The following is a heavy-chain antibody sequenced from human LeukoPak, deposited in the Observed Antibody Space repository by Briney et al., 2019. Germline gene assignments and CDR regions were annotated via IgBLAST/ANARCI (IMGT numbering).Heavy chain of an antibody. Sequence: ASVKVSCKASGYTFTSYDINWVRQATGQGLEWMGWMNPNSGNTGYAQKFQGRVTMTRNTSISTAYMELSSLRSEDTAVYCCARGESTGYCSSTSCYRGFDPWGQGTLVTVSS. V-gene: IGHV1-8*01. CDR3: ARGESTGYCSSTSCYRGFDP. CDR2: MNPNSGNT. D-gene: IGHD2-2*01. J-gene: IGHJ5*02. CDR1: GYTFTSYD.